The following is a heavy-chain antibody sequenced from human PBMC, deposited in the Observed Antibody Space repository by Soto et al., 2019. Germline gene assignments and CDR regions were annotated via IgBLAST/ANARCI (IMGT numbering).Heavy chain of an antibody. J-gene: IGHJ4*02. V-gene: IGHV3-30*18. Sequence: GGSLRLSCAASGFIFSSYGMHWVRQAPGKGLEWVAVISFDGSKKYYADSVKGRFTISRDNSKNTLDLHMNSLRTEDTAVYYCAKVAHSSGTFDYWGQGTLVTVYS. CDR2: ISFDGSKK. CDR1: GFIFSSYG. CDR3: AKVAHSSGTFDY. D-gene: IGHD3-3*02.